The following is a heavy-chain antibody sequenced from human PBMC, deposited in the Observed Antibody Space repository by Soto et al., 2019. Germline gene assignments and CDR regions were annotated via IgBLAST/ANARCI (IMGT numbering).Heavy chain of an antibody. CDR3: AGSKNRGVSSDY. CDR1: GVPIRSYF. Sequence: SETLSLTCTVSGVPIRSYFWSWIRQPPGKGLDWIGSTYYTADTKYSPSLESRATISADPSKKQFSLRLSPVTAADTALYYCAGSKNRGVSSDYWGQGALVTVSS. V-gene: IGHV4-59*01. J-gene: IGHJ4*02. D-gene: IGHD3-10*01. CDR2: TYYTADT.